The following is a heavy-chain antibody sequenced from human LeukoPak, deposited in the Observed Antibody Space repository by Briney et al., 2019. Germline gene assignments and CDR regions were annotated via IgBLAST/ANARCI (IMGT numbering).Heavy chain of an antibody. D-gene: IGHD3-3*01. CDR2: ISSSGSTI. V-gene: IGHV3-48*03. CDR3: AREPRRWSGYFDY. Sequence: GSLRLSCAASGFTFSSYEMNWVREAPGKGLEWVSYISSSGSTIYYADSVKGRFTISRDNAKNSLYLQMNSLRAEDTAVYYCAREPRRWSGYFDYWGQGTLVTVSS. CDR1: GFTFSSYE. J-gene: IGHJ4*02.